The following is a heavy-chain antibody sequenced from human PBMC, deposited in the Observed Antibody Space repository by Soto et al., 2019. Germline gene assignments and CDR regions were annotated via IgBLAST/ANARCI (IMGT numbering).Heavy chain of an antibody. CDR1: GFAFTIYA. CDR2: INDNGGTT. D-gene: IGHD5-12*01. J-gene: IGHJ4*02. CDR3: AKDGLDGGYIGYSGYDVVFLHN. V-gene: IGHV3-23*01. Sequence: GGSLRLSCAASGFAFTIYAMTWVRQSPGKGLEWVSAINDNGGTTYYADSVKGRFTISRDNPKKTLYLQMNSLRDEDTAIYYCAKDGLDGGYIGYSGYDVVFLHNWGQGTLVTVSS.